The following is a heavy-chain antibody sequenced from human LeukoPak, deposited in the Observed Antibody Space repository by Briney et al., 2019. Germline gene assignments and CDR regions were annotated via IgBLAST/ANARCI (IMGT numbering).Heavy chain of an antibody. CDR3: ARASRLTDWNSGYYFDY. J-gene: IGHJ4*02. CDR1: GFTFSSYS. Sequence: GGSLRLSCAASGFTFSSYSMNWVRQAPGKGLEWVSSISSSSSYIYYADSVKGRFTISRDNAKNSLYLQMNSLRAEDTAVYYCARASRLTDWNSGYYFDYWGQGTLVTISS. CDR2: ISSSSSYI. V-gene: IGHV3-21*01. D-gene: IGHD1/OR15-1a*01.